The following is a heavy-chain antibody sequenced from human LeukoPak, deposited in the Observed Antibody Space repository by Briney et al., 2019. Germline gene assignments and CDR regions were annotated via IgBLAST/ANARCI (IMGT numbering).Heavy chain of an antibody. D-gene: IGHD2-8*01. CDR1: GFTFDSHS. Sequence: GGSLRLSCAASGFTFDSHSMSWVRQAPGKGLEWVSTVSGSGDGRYYTDSVKGRFTISRDNSQNTVYLQMNTLRAEDTAVYYCAKDPVNGFNYFYFWGQGTLVTVSS. V-gene: IGHV3-23*01. CDR2: VSGSGDGR. J-gene: IGHJ4*02. CDR3: AKDPVNGFNYFYF.